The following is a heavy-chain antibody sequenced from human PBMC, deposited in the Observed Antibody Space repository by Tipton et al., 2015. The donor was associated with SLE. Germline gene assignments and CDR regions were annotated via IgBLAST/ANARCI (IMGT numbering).Heavy chain of an antibody. CDR2: IYYSGST. J-gene: IGHJ4*02. V-gene: IGHV4-59*08. Sequence: LRLSCTVSGGSISSYYWSWIRQPPGKGLEWIGYIYYSGSTNYNPSLKSRVTISVDTSKNQFSLKLSSVTAADTAVYYCASTRENWAFDYWGQGTLVTVSS. CDR3: ASTRENWAFDY. CDR1: GGSISSYY. D-gene: IGHD7-27*01.